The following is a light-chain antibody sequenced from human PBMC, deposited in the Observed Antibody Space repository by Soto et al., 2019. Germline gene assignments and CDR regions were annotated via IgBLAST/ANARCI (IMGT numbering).Light chain of an antibody. V-gene: IGLV1-47*02. Sequence: QYVLTQPPSASGTPGQRVTISCSGSRPSIGSNHVYWYQQLPGMAPKLLIYTNNQRPSGVPDRFSASKSGTSASLAISGLRSEDEADYYCAAWHDCISGVIFGGGTKVTVL. CDR3: AAWHDCISGVI. CDR1: RPSIGSNH. CDR2: TNN. J-gene: IGLJ2*01.